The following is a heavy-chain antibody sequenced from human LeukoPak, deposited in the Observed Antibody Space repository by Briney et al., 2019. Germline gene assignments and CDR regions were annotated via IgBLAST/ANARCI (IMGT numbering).Heavy chain of an antibody. CDR3: ARDWPPDDSTMPGAFDI. D-gene: IGHD2-2*01. CDR2: ISSSSTTI. CDR1: GFTFSSYS. V-gene: IGHV3-48*01. Sequence: GGSLRLSCAASGFTFSSYSMNWVRQAPGKGLEWVSYISSSSTTIYYADSVKGRFTISGDNAKNSLYLQMNSLRAEDTAVDYCARDWPPDDSTMPGAFDIWGQGTMVTVSS. J-gene: IGHJ3*02.